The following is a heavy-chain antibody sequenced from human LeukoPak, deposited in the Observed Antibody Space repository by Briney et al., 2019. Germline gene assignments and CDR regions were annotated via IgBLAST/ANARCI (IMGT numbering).Heavy chain of an antibody. J-gene: IGHJ4*02. D-gene: IGHD6-19*01. CDR3: ARGGWYYFDY. Sequence: ASVKVSCKASGYSFTGYYMHWVRQAPGQGLEWMGIINSSGGTTSYAQKFQGRVTMTRDTSTSTVYMELSSLRSEDTAVYYCARGGWYYFDYWGQGTLVTVSS. V-gene: IGHV1-46*01. CDR2: INSSGGTT. CDR1: GYSFTGYY.